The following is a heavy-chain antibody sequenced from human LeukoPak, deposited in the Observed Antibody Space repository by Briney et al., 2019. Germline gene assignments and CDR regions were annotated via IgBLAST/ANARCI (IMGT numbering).Heavy chain of an antibody. J-gene: IGHJ5*02. CDR2: IYYSGST. CDR3: ARGWYSSGT. D-gene: IGHD6-19*01. Sequence: SETLSLTCTVSGGSISSSSYYWGWIRQPPGKGLEWIGSIYYSGSTNYNPSLKSRVTISVDTSKNQFSLKLSSVTAADTAVYYCARGWYSSGTWGQGTLVTVSS. CDR1: GGSISSSSYY. V-gene: IGHV4-39*07.